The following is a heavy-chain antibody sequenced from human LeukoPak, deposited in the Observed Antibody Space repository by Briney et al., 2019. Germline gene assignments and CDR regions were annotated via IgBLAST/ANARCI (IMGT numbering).Heavy chain of an antibody. CDR1: GYTFTNYP. J-gene: IGHJ5*02. CDR3: ARGSRTIVGAGGGWFDP. V-gene: IGHV7-4-1*02. Sequence: GASVKVSCKASGYTFTNYPMSWVRQTPGQGLEWMGWINTITGNPTYVQGFTGRFVFSLDTSVRTAYLQISSLKADDTAVYYCARGSRTIVGAGGGWFDPWGQGTLVTVSS. CDR2: INTITGNP. D-gene: IGHD1-26*01.